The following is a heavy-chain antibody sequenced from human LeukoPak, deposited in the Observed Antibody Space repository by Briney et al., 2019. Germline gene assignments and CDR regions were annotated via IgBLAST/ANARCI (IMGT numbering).Heavy chain of an antibody. Sequence: GGSLRLSCAASGFTFDDYAMHWVRQAPGKGLEWVSGISWNSGSIGYADSVKGRFTISRDNAKNSLYLQMNSLRAEDTALYYCAKGPAPAASYWYFDLWGRGTLVIVS. J-gene: IGHJ2*01. CDR1: GFTFDDYA. CDR3: AKGPAPAASYWYFDL. V-gene: IGHV3-9*01. CDR2: ISWNSGSI. D-gene: IGHD2-2*01.